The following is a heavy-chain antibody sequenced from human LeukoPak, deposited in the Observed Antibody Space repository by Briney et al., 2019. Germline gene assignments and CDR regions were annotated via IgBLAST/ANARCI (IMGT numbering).Heavy chain of an antibody. J-gene: IGHJ4*02. CDR2: INPSGGST. D-gene: IGHD2-15*01. CDR3: ARDRTQFSDCSGGSCYFDY. Sequence: ASVKVSCKASGYTFTSYYMHWVRQAPGQGLEWMGIINPSGGSTSYAQKFQGRVAMTRDMSTSTVYMELSSLRSEDTAVYYCARDRTQFSDCSGGSCYFDYWGQGTLVTVSS. V-gene: IGHV1-46*01. CDR1: GYTFTSYY.